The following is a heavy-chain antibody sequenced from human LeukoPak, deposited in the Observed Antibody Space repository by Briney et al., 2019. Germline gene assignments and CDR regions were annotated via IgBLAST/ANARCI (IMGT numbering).Heavy chain of an antibody. Sequence: GGSLRLSCAASGFTFSVYYMSWIRQAPGKGLEWVSYISSSGSTIYYADSVKGRFTISRDNAKNSLYLQMNSPRAEDTAVYYCARDLPYGDYVDYWGQGTLVTVSS. CDR2: ISSSGSTI. J-gene: IGHJ4*02. D-gene: IGHD4-17*01. CDR3: ARDLPYGDYVDY. CDR1: GFTFSVYY. V-gene: IGHV3-11*01.